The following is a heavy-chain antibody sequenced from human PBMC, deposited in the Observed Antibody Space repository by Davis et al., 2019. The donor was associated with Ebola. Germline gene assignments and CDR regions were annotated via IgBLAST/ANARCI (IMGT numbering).Heavy chain of an antibody. CDR2: IYPGDSDT. Sequence: PGGSLRLSCKGSGYSFTSYWIGWVRQMPGKGLEWMGIIYPGDSDTRYSPSFQGQVTISADKSISTAYLQWSSLKASDTAMYYCARLFPYVPAAKTEYYYYGMDVWGQGTTVTVSS. D-gene: IGHD2-2*01. CDR1: GYSFTSYW. CDR3: ARLFPYVPAAKTEYYYYGMDV. V-gene: IGHV5-51*01. J-gene: IGHJ6*02.